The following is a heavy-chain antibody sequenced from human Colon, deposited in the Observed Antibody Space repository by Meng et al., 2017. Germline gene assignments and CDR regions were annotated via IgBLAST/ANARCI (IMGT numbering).Heavy chain of an antibody. Sequence: GGSLRLSGSASGLTFARYSMTWVRQAPGKGLEWVSYINSNGDSTYYADSVKGRFTISRDNSRNTLYLQMNSLRVEDTVVYYCVKGGGCDDWGQGKLVTVSS. CDR3: VKGGGCDD. CDR1: GLTFARYS. CDR2: INSNGDST. J-gene: IGHJ4*02. V-gene: IGHV3-23*01. D-gene: IGHD6-19*01.